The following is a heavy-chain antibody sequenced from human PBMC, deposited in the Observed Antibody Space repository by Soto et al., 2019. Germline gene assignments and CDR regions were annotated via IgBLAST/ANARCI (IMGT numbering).Heavy chain of an antibody. D-gene: IGHD2-2*01. J-gene: IGHJ5*02. CDR1: GGSFSGYY. V-gene: IGHV4-34*01. CDR2: INHSGST. Sequence: SETLSLTCAVYGGSFSGYYWSWIRQPPGKGLEWIGEINHSGSTYYNPSLKSRVTISVDTSKNQFSLKLSSVTAADTAVYYCARVSGCISTSCYWFDPWGQGTLVTVSS. CDR3: ARVSGCISTSCYWFDP.